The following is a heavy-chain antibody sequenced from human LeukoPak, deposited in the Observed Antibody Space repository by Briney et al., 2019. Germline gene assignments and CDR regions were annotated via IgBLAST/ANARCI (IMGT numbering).Heavy chain of an antibody. CDR1: EFTFNNYW. V-gene: IGHV3-74*01. J-gene: IGHJ4*02. Sequence: PGGSLRLFCSTSEFTFNNYWMSVVGQAPGKGGGWVSILSGSSNSAFYAGSVVGRFTISRDNAKNTLYLQMNSLRVEDTALYYCGRGKSPAAVDDWGQGTLVTVPS. CDR3: GRGKSPAAVDD. CDR2: LSGSSNSA. D-gene: IGHD2-2*01.